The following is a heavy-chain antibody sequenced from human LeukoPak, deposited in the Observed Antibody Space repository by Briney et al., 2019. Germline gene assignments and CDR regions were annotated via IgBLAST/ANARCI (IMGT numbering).Heavy chain of an antibody. J-gene: IGHJ4*02. D-gene: IGHD5-12*01. CDR1: GGSFSGYY. CDR3: ARVREDIVATISRAELDY. Sequence: PSETLSLTCAVYGGSFSGYYWSWIRQPPGKGLEWIGEINHSGSTNYNPSLKSRVTISVDASKNQFSLKLSSVTAADTAVYYCARVREDIVATISRAELDYWGQGTLVTVSS. CDR2: INHSGST. V-gene: IGHV4-34*01.